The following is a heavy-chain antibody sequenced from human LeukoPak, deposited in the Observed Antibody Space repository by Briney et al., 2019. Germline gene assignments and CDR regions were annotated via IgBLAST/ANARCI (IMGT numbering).Heavy chain of an antibody. CDR1: GFTFSSYS. CDR3: ARGPTVIYFDY. V-gene: IGHV3-21*01. J-gene: IGHJ4*02. Sequence: GGSLRLSCAASGFTFSSYSMNWVRQAPGKGLEWVSSISSSSSYIYYADSVKGRFTISRDNAKNSLYLQMNSLRAEDTAVYYCARGPTVIYFDYWGQGTLVTVSS. CDR2: ISSSSSYI. D-gene: IGHD4-11*01.